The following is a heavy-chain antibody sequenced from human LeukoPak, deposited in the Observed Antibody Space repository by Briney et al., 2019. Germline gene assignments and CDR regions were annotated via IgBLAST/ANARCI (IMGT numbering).Heavy chain of an antibody. CDR2: IYYSGST. Sequence: ASETLSLTCTVSGGSISSYYWSWIRQPPGKVLEWIGYIYYSGSTNYNPPLKSRVTISVDTSKNQFSLKLSSVTAADTAVYYCARADGTAYGSGPFDYWGQGTLVTVSS. J-gene: IGHJ4*02. D-gene: IGHD3-10*01. CDR3: ARADGTAYGSGPFDY. V-gene: IGHV4-59*01. CDR1: GGSISSYY.